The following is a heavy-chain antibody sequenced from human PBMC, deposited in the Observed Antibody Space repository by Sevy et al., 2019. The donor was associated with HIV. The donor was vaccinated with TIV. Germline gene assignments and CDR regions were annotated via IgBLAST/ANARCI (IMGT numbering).Heavy chain of an antibody. Sequence: GGSLRLSCAVSGSSFSHSYMHWVRQSPGKGLMWVSRVNSDGLITTYADSVKGRLTISRGNARHTVYLQLNILRADDTAVYYCARGSSGGPTAWGPVSLVTVSS. CDR1: GSSFSHSY. V-gene: IGHV3-74*01. CDR3: ARGSSGGPTA. J-gene: IGHJ5*01. D-gene: IGHD6-25*01. CDR2: VNSDGLIT.